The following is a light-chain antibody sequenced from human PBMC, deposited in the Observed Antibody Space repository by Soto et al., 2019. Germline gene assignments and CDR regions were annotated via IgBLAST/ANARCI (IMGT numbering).Light chain of an antibody. CDR3: SSDTTTSTLI. Sequence: QSALTQPASVSGSPGQSITISCTGTSSDIGTYHFVSWYQQHPGKAPKLLIHEINNRPSGVSIRFSGSKSGNTASLTISGLQAEDEADYYCSSDTTTSTLIFGGGTKLTVL. J-gene: IGLJ2*01. V-gene: IGLV2-14*01. CDR1: SSDIGTYHF. CDR2: EIN.